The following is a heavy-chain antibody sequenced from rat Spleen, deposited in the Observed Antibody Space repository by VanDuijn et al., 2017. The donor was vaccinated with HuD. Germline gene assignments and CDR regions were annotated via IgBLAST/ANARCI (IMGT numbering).Heavy chain of an antibody. J-gene: IGHJ2*01. Sequence: QVQLKESGPGLVQPSQTLSLTCTVSGFSLPSYGVSWVRQSPGKGLEWMGVIWTGGNTANNSLLKSRLSISRDTSKSQVFLKMNSLQTEDTATYYCARVGYSSYVRYFDYWGHGVMVTVSS. D-gene: IGHD1-2*01. CDR3: ARVGYSSYVRYFDY. V-gene: IGHV2-4*01. CDR1: GFSLPSYG. CDR2: IWTGGNT.